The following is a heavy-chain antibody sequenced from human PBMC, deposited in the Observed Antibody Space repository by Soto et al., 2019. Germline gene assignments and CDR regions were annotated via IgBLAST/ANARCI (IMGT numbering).Heavy chain of an antibody. J-gene: IGHJ5*02. Sequence: QVQLQQWGVGLLKPSETLSLTCAVYGGSFSGYYWSWIRQPPGKGLEWIGEINHSGSTNYNPSLKSRVTISVDTSKNQFSLKLSSVTAADTAVYYCAREAWLSWFDPWGQGTLVTVSS. CDR3: AREAWLSWFDP. V-gene: IGHV4-34*01. CDR2: INHSGST. D-gene: IGHD3-10*01. CDR1: GGSFSGYY.